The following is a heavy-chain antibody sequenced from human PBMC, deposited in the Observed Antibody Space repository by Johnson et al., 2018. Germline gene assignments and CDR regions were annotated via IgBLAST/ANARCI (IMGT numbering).Heavy chain of an antibody. CDR1: GYTFTSYY. CDR3: ARGGGGYKSPTYSYYYYMDV. J-gene: IGHJ6*03. V-gene: IGHV1-46*01. CDR2: INPSGGST. D-gene: IGHD5-24*01. Sequence: VQLVQSGAEVKKPGASVKVSCKASGYTFTSYYMHWVRQAPGQGLEWMGIINPSGGSTSYAQKFQGRVTMTRDTSTSTVYMELSSLRSEDTAVNYCARGGGGYKSPTYSYYYYMDVWGKGTTVTVSS.